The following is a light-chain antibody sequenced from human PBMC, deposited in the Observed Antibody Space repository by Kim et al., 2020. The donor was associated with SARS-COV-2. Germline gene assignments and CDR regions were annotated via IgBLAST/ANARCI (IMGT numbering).Light chain of an antibody. V-gene: IGKV3-20*01. J-gene: IGKJ1*01. CDR2: GAA. CDR3: QRYDSSTRWT. CDR1: RGVVGTD. Sequence: PGETATRACRSGRGVVGTDFALYRQKPGQAPGLLIYGAASRATAIPDRFSGSGSGTDFTLTINRLGPEDFAVYFCQRYDSSTRWTFGQGTRVDIK.